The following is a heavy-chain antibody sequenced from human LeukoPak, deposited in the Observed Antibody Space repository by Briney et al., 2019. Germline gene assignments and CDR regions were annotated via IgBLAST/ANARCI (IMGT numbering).Heavy chain of an antibody. CDR1: GGSISGHY. J-gene: IGHJ3*01. CDR3: ARDDYGVFDAFDV. D-gene: IGHD3-16*01. CDR2: IYNSGST. V-gene: IGHV4-59*08. Sequence: SETLSLTCTVSGGSISGHYWSWIRQPPGKGLEWIGYIYNSGSTNYNPSLKSRVTISLDTSKNQFSLHLTSVTAADTAVYFCARDDYGVFDAFDVWGQGTVVTVSS.